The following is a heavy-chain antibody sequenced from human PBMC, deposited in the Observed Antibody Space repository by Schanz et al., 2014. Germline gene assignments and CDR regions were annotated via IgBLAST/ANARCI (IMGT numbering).Heavy chain of an antibody. CDR2: IPWNGAAI. CDR1: GFNSDDYA. CDR3: ARPALWFGDNCFDP. Sequence: EVQVVESGGGLVQPGGSLRLSCTASGFNSDDYAMHWVRQAPGKGLEWVSNIPWNGAAIGYAGSVRGRFTISRDNAKSSLYLQMNSLRVEDTAVYYCARPALWFGDNCFDPWGQGTLVTVSS. J-gene: IGHJ5*02. D-gene: IGHD3-10*01. V-gene: IGHV3-9*02.